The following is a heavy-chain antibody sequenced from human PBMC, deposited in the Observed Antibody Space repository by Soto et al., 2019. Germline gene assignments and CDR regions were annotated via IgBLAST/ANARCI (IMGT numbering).Heavy chain of an antibody. CDR2: IYYSGST. Sequence: PSETLSLTCTVSGGSISSGDYYWSWIRQPPGKGLEWIGYIYYSGSTYYNPSLKSRVTISVDTSKNQFSLKLSSVTAADTAVYYCARGYGSGRYNWFDPWGQGTLVTVSS. V-gene: IGHV4-30-4*01. CDR3: ARGYGSGRYNWFDP. D-gene: IGHD3-10*01. CDR1: GGSISSGDYY. J-gene: IGHJ5*02.